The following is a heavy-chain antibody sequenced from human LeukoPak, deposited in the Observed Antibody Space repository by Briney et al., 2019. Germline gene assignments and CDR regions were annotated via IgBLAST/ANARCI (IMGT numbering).Heavy chain of an antibody. CDR3: AMGGDWRSMDYLDY. CDR1: RYTFTSYC. V-gene: IGHV1-18*01. D-gene: IGHD1-26*01. Sequence: ASVKVPCQASRYTFTSYCLSGVRQPPGQGLEWMGWISPYNGNTNYAQNLQGRVTITTDTSTSTAHTELRSLRCEDTTVYYCAMGGDWRSMDYLDYWGRGTLVTVSS. CDR2: ISPYNGNT. J-gene: IGHJ4*02.